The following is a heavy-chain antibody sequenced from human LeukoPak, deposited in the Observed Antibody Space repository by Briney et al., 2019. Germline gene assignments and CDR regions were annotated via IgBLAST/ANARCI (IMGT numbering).Heavy chain of an antibody. CDR3: ARGGGSYPFLDY. D-gene: IGHD1-26*01. J-gene: IGHJ4*02. V-gene: IGHV3-48*03. Sequence: PGGSLRLSCAASGFTLNVYEMNWVRQAPGMGLEWLSYISNSGSTIYYADSVKGRFTISRDNAKKSLYLQMNSLKAEDTAVYYCARGGGSYPFLDYWGQGVLVTVSS. CDR2: ISNSGSTI. CDR1: GFTLNVYE.